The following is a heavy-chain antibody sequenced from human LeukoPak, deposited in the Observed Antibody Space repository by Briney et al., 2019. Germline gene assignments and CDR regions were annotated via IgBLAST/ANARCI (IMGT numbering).Heavy chain of an antibody. CDR2: IYPGDSDT. J-gene: IGHJ4*02. CDR3: ARKAGGRSSGWWGFDY. Sequence: GESLKISCKGSGYSFTSYWTGWVRQMPGKGLEWMGIIYPGDSDTRYSPSFQGQVTISADKSISTAYLQWSSLKASDTAMYYCARKAGGRSSGWWGFDYWGQGTLVTVSS. D-gene: IGHD6-19*01. CDR1: GYSFTSYW. V-gene: IGHV5-51*01.